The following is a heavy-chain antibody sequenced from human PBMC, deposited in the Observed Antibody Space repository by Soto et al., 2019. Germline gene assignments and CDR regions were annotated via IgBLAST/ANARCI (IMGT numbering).Heavy chain of an antibody. CDR1: GDSVSGGSYA. CDR2: ISYSGTT. Sequence: QVQLQESGPGLVKPSETLSLTCNVSGDSVSGGSYAWSWIRQPPGERLEWMAYISYSGTTTYNSSYKSRVTISVDTCQNKGSLKIPFVTAADTAVYYRATGSLGWLRSLEFDCWGQGIRVAVSS. V-gene: IGHV4-61*01. J-gene: IGHJ4*02. D-gene: IGHD5-12*01. CDR3: ATGSLGWLRSLEFDC.